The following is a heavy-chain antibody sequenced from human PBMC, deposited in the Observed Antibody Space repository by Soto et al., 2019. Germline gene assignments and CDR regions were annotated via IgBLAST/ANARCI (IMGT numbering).Heavy chain of an antibody. CDR3: AREGDYYYASGSYTY. D-gene: IGHD3-10*01. Sequence: ASETLSLTCTVSGGSISGYYWSWIRQPAGKGLEWIGRVYTSGSTNYNPSLKSRVSMSVDTSKNQLSLKLSSVTAADTAVYYCAREGDYYYASGSYTYWGQGTLVTVSS. CDR1: GGSISGYY. CDR2: VYTSGST. V-gene: IGHV4-4*07. J-gene: IGHJ4*02.